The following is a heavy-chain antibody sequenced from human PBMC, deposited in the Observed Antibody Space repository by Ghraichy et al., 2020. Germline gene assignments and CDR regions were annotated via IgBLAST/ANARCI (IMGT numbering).Heavy chain of an antibody. J-gene: IGHJ4*02. D-gene: IGHD3-3*01. CDR1: GFTFSSYS. CDR3: ARVGHDFWSGYKKYYFDY. Sequence: GGSLRLSCAASGFTFSSYSMNWVRQAPGKGLEWVSSISSSSSYIYYADSVKGRFTISRDNAKNSLYLQMNSLRAEDTAVYYCARVGHDFWSGYKKYYFDYWGQGTLVTVSS. V-gene: IGHV3-21*01. CDR2: ISSSSSYI.